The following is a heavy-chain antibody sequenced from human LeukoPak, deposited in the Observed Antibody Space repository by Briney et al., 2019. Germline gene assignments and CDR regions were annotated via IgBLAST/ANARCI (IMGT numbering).Heavy chain of an antibody. D-gene: IGHD3-10*01. J-gene: IGHJ3*02. CDR2: ISSSGSTI. V-gene: IGHV3-11*01. CDR3: AGFGEFLDAFDI. Sequence: GGSLRLSCAASGLTFSDYYMSWIRQAPGKGLEWVSYISSSGSTIYYADSVKGRFTISRDNANNSLYLQMNGLRAEDTAVYYCAGFGEFLDAFDIWGQGTMVTVSS. CDR1: GLTFSDYY.